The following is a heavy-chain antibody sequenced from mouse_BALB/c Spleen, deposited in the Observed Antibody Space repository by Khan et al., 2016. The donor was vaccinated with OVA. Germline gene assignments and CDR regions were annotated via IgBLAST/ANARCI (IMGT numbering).Heavy chain of an antibody. CDR1: GYTFTSYW. J-gene: IGHJ4*01. D-gene: IGHD1-1*02. V-gene: IGHV1S41*01. CDR3: TSAYYCCSGLYARDY. CDR2: IAPGSGST. Sequence: DLVMPGAAVTLSCKASGYTFTSYWINWIKQRPGQGLEWIGRIAPGSGSTSYHDMFKGKATLTVDAYSSTAYIQLSSLSSEDSAVYLGTSAYYCCSGLYARDYWGQGTSVTVSS.